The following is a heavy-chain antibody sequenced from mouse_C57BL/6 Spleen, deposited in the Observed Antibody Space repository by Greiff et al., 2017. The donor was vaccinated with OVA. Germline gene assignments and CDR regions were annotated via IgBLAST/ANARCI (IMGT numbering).Heavy chain of an antibody. CDR2: IRNKANGYTT. J-gene: IGHJ1*03. D-gene: IGHD2-4*01. Sequence: DVQLVESGGGLVQPGGSLSLSCAASGFTFTDYYMSWVRQPPGKALEWLGFIRNKANGYTTEYSASVKGRFTISRDNSQSILYLQMNALRAEDSATYYCARYDYDGDWYFDVWGTGTTVTVSS. CDR1: GFTFTDYY. V-gene: IGHV7-3*01. CDR3: ARYDYDGDWYFDV.